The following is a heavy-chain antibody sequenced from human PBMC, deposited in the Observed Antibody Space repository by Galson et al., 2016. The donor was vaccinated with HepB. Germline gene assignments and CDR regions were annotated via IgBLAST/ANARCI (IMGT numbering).Heavy chain of an antibody. Sequence: LRLSCAASGFTFSSNGMSWVRQAPGKGLEWVSCISGSGTLTYYADSVKGRFTISRDNSKNTLNLQMNSLRAEDTAVYYCAKIAVTGTWYFDLWGRGALVSVSS. CDR1: GFTFSSNG. CDR3: AKIAVTGTWYFDL. D-gene: IGHD6-19*01. CDR2: ISGSGTLT. J-gene: IGHJ2*01. V-gene: IGHV3-23*01.